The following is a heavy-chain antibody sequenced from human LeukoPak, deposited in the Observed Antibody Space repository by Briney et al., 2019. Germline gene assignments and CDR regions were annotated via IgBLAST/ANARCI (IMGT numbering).Heavy chain of an antibody. J-gene: IGHJ3*02. CDR1: GGSFSGYY. Sequence: SETLSLTCAVYGGSFSGYYWSWIRQPPGKGLEWIGEINHSGSTNYNPSLKSRVTISVDTSKNQFSLKLSSVTAADTAVYYCARGGGSSGWYGDAFDIWGQGTMVTVSS. CDR3: ARGGGSSGWYGDAFDI. CDR2: INHSGST. D-gene: IGHD6-19*01. V-gene: IGHV4-34*01.